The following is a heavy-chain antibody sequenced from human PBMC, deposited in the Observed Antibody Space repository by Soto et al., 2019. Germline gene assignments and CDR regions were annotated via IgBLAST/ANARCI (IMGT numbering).Heavy chain of an antibody. J-gene: IGHJ4*02. CDR1: GGSLSGYY. CDR2: FYSSGSP. Sequence: PSEPLSLTCTVSGGSLSGYYWSWIRQAPGKGLEWIGDFYSSGSPHHNPSPKNRVSISEDRSKNEFSLKLSSVTAADTAIYYCAREFYYDSSGIGFDSWGQGTLVTVSS. V-gene: IGHV4-59*01. D-gene: IGHD3-22*01. CDR3: AREFYYDSSGIGFDS.